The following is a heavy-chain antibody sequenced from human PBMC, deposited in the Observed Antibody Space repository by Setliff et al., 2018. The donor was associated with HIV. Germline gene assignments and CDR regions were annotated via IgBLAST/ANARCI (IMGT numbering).Heavy chain of an antibody. CDR1: GGSISSSSYY. CDR3: ARHRIAARRPPYYYMDV. V-gene: IGHV4-39*01. Sequence: SETLSLTCTVSGGSISSSSYYWGWIRQPPGKGLEWIGNIYYSGSTYYNLSLKSRVTISVDTSKSHFSLKVSSVTAADTAVYYCARHRIAARRPPYYYMDVWGKGTTVTVS. J-gene: IGHJ6*03. CDR2: IYYSGST. D-gene: IGHD6-6*01.